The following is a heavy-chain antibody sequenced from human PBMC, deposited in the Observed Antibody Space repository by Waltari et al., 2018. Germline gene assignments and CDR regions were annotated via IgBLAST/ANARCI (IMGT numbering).Heavy chain of an antibody. V-gene: IGHV3-21*01. Sequence: EVQLVESGGGLVTPGGSLTLSCAASGFSFRSSSMNWVRQAPGKGLEWVASISGRCDLIYYADSVKGRVTISRDNAKNTLFLQVNSLRAEDTGIYYCARNGVGYEYYYMDVWGKGTAVTVSS. CDR1: GFSFRSSS. CDR2: ISGRCDLI. CDR3: ARNGVGYEYYYMDV. J-gene: IGHJ6*03. D-gene: IGHD2-8*01.